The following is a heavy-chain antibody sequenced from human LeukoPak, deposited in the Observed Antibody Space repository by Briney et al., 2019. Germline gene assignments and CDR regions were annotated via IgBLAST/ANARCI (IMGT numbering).Heavy chain of an antibody. V-gene: IGHV4-59*08. D-gene: IGHD3-10*01. CDR2: IYYSGST. J-gene: IGHJ3*01. CDR1: GDSISSYY. CDR3: ARHLGGSGSHDVFDF. Sequence: SETLSLTCTVSGDSISSYYWSWIRQPPGKGLEWIGYIYYSGSTNYSPSLKSRVIISVDTSKNQFSLKLSSVTAADTAIYYCARHLGGSGSHDVFDFGGQGTMVTV.